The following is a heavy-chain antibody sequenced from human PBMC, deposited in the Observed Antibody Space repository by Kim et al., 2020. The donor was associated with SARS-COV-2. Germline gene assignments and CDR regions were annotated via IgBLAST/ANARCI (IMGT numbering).Heavy chain of an antibody. CDR1: GFTFSNYW. CDR3: VRLHREGPAVY. V-gene: IGHV3-7*01. J-gene: IGHJ4*02. Sequence: GGSLRLSCAASGFTFSNYWMTWVRQSPGQGLQWVAEIDPSGSETHFVDSLKGRFTASRDNNRNSLYLQLTGLSAEDTATYYCVRLHREGPAVYWGQGTLVTVSS. D-gene: IGHD3-16*02. CDR2: IDPSGSET.